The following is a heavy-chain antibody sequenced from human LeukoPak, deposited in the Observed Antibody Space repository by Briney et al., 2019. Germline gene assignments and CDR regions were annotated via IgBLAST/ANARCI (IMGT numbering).Heavy chain of an antibody. Sequence: PSETLSLTCTVSGGSISSSSYYWGWIRQPPGKGLEWIGYIYYSGSTNYNPSLKSRVTISVDTSKNQFSLKLSSVTADDTAVYYCASGIEPIAALARIDYWGQGTLVTVSS. CDR1: GGSISSSSYY. V-gene: IGHV4-61*05. CDR2: IYYSGST. J-gene: IGHJ4*02. D-gene: IGHD6-13*01. CDR3: ASGIEPIAALARIDY.